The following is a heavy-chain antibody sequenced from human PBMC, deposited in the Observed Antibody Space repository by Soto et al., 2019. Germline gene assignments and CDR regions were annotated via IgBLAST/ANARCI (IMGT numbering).Heavy chain of an antibody. V-gene: IGHV4-31*03. J-gene: IGHJ3*02. CDR2: IYYSGST. Sequence: TLSLTCTVSGGSISSGGYYWSWIRQHPGKGLEWIGYIYYSGSTYYNPSLKSRVTISVDTSKNQFSLKLSSVTAADTAVYYCARLGYCSSTSCYLGAEDAFDIWGQGTMVTVSS. CDR3: ARLGYCSSTSCYLGAEDAFDI. CDR1: GGSISSGGYY. D-gene: IGHD2-2*01.